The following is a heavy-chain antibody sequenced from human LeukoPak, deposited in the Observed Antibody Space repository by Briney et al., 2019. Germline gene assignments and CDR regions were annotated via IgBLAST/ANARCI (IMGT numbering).Heavy chain of an antibody. D-gene: IGHD6-13*01. J-gene: IGHJ4*01. CDR3: ARGSIAAAGSGLDY. CDR2: IYYSGST. V-gene: IGHV4-59*01. Sequence: SETLSLTCTVSGGAISSYYWSWIRQPPGKGQEWIGYIYYSGSTNYNPSLKSRVTISVDTSKNQFSLKLSSVTAAGTAVYYCARGSIAAAGSGLDYRRDGTLVTVPS. CDR1: GGAISSYY.